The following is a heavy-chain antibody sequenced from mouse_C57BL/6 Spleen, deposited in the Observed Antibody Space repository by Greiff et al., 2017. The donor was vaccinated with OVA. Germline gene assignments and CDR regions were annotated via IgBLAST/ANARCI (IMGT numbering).Heavy chain of an antibody. V-gene: IGHV2-2*01. Sequence: VKLMDSGPGLVQPSQSLSITCTVSGFSLTSYGVHWVRQSPGKGLEWLGVIWSGGSTDYNAAFISRLSISKDNSKSQVFFKMNSLQADDTAIYYCARGTYYGSSSYYFDYWGQGTTLTVSS. D-gene: IGHD1-1*01. J-gene: IGHJ2*01. CDR3: ARGTYYGSSSYYFDY. CDR2: IWSGGST. CDR1: GFSLTSYG.